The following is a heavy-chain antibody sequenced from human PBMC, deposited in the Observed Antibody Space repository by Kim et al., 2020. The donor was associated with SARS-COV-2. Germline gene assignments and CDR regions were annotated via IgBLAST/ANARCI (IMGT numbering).Heavy chain of an antibody. CDR1: GYTFDTFS. CDR2: INGGNGNT. J-gene: IGHJ5*02. CDR3: AREGSGSYNWLDP. Sequence: ASVKVSCKASGYTFDTFSLYWLRQAPGQRFEWMGWINGGNGNTRYSQNFQGRVIFTRDTSATTAYMELTSITFKDTAVYYCAREGSGSYNWLDPWGQGTLVTVSS. V-gene: IGHV1-3*01. D-gene: IGHD3-10*01.